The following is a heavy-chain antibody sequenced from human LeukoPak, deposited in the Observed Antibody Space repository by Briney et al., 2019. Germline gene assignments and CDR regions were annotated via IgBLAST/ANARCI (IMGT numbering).Heavy chain of an antibody. V-gene: IGHV1-2*02. CDR3: ARVPEYYYDKNWFDT. J-gene: IGHJ5*02. Sequence: ASVTVSCKSSGYSFAGYHMHWVRQAPGQGLEWMGWVNPNGGDTNYAQKFQGRVTMTTDTSITTAYMELSTLTSDDTAVYYCARVPEYYYDKNWFDTWGQGTLVTVSS. D-gene: IGHD3-22*01. CDR2: VNPNGGDT. CDR1: GYSFAGYH.